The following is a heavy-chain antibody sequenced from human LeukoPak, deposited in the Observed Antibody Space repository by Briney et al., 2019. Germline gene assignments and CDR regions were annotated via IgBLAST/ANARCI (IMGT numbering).Heavy chain of an antibody. CDR3: AREPEEIFGVGPLDY. D-gene: IGHD3-3*01. J-gene: IGHJ4*02. V-gene: IGHV3-21*01. Sequence: PGGALRLSCAASGDPLRNYRLSSVPHTPGKGLEWVSSINSSSSYIYYADSVKGRFTISRDNAKNTLYLQMNSLRAEDTAVYYCAREPEEIFGVGPLDYWGQGTLVTVSS. CDR1: GDPLRNYR. CDR2: INSSSSYI.